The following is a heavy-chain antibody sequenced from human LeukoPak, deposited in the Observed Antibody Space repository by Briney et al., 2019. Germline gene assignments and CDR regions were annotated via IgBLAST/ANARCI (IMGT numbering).Heavy chain of an antibody. CDR2: ISSSSYI. D-gene: IGHD3-22*01. CDR3: VRGTMIVVVINPNDAFDI. Sequence: GGSLRLSCAASGFTFSSYSMNWVRQAPGKGLEWVSSISSSSYIYYADSVKGRFTISRDNAKNSLYLQMNSLRAEDTAVYYCVRGTMIVVVINPNDAFDIWGQGTMVTVSS. J-gene: IGHJ3*02. CDR1: GFTFSSYS. V-gene: IGHV3-21*01.